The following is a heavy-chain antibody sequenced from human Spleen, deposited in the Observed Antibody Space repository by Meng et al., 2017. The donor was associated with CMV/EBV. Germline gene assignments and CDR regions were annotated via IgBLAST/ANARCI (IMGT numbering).Heavy chain of an antibody. V-gene: IGHV4-59*01. CDR3: ARGTIVGATRFDY. CDR2: IYYSGST. CDR1: GGSISSYY. Sequence: SETLSLTCTASGGSISSYYWSWIRQPPGKGLEWIGYIYYSGSTNYNPSLKSRVTISVDTSKNQFSLKLSSVTAADTAVYYCARGTIVGATRFDYWGQGTLVTVSS. J-gene: IGHJ4*02. D-gene: IGHD1-26*01.